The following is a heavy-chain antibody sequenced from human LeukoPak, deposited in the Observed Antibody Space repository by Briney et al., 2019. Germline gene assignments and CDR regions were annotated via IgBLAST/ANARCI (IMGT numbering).Heavy chain of an antibody. V-gene: IGHV3-66*01. CDR1: GVTVSSNY. CDR3: ARDLWGVGFDI. J-gene: IGHJ3*02. CDR2: IYSGGRT. D-gene: IGHD1-26*01. Sequence: GGALRLSCAASGVTVSSNYMSWVRQAPGKGLEWVSIIYSGGRTYYADSVNGRFTISRDNSKNTLYLQMNSLRAADTAVYYCARDLWGVGFDIWGQGTMVTVSS.